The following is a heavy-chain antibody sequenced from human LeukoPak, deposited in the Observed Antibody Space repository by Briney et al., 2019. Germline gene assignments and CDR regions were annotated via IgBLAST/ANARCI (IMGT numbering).Heavy chain of an antibody. CDR1: GGTFSSYA. V-gene: IGHV1-69*05. D-gene: IGHD4-23*01. Sequence: SVKVSCKASGGTFSSYAIIWVRQAPGQGLEWMGGIIPIFGTANYAQKFQGRVTMTRDTSISTAYMELSRLRSDDTAVYYCARFNYGGNWFDPWGQGTLVTVSS. J-gene: IGHJ5*02. CDR3: ARFNYGGNWFDP. CDR2: IIPIFGTA.